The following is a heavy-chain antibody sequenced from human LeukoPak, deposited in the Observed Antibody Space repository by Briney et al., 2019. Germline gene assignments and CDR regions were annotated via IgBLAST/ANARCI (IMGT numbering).Heavy chain of an antibody. CDR3: ARALVSRWYLVY. D-gene: IGHD6-13*01. Sequence: ASVKASCKASGYTFTGYYMHWVRQAPGQGLEWMGWINPNSGGTNYAQKFQGRVTMTRDTSISTAYMELSRLRSDDTAVYYCARALVSRWYLVYWGQGTLVTVSS. J-gene: IGHJ4*02. V-gene: IGHV1-2*02. CDR2: INPNSGGT. CDR1: GYTFTGYY.